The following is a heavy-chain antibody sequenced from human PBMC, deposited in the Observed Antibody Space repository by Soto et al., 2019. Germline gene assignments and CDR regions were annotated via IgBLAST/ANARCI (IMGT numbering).Heavy chain of an antibody. Sequence: QVQLVESGGGVVQPGRSLRLSCAASGFNFRTYAMHWVRQAPGKGLEWVAVISYDESDKFYADSVKGRFTISKDNSKNTLYLPMNSLRVEDSAVYYCVKSQFYDSGGYPLDSWGQGTLVTVSS. J-gene: IGHJ4*02. CDR2: ISYDESDK. CDR3: VKSQFYDSGGYPLDS. CDR1: GFNFRTYA. D-gene: IGHD3-22*01. V-gene: IGHV3-30*18.